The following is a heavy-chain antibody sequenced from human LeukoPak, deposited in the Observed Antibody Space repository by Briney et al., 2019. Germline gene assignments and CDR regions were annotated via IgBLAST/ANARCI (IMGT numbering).Heavy chain of an antibody. V-gene: IGHV4-61*02. J-gene: IGHJ5*02. CDR3: ARDTVGYCTNGVCHNWFDP. D-gene: IGHD2-8*01. CDR1: GGSISSGSYY. CDR2: IYTSGST. Sequence: PSQTLSLTCTVSGGSISSGSYYWSWIRQPAGKGLEWIGRIYTSGSTNYNPSLKSRVTISVDTSKNQFSLKLSSVTAADTAVYYCARDTVGYCTNGVCHNWFDPWGQGTLVTVSS.